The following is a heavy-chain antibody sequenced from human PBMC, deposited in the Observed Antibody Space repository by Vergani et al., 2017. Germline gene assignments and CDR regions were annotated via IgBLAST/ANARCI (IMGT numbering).Heavy chain of an antibody. J-gene: IGHJ4*02. V-gene: IGHV4-34*01. CDR3: ARLSLGSTGDY. CDR2: INHGGST. CDR1: GESFSGYY. Sequence: QVQLQQWGAGLLKPSETLSLTCAVYGESFSGYYWSWIRQPPGKGLEWIGEINHGGSTNYSPSLKSRVTISVDTSKNQFSLKLNSVTAADTAVYYCARLSLGSTGDYWGQGTLVTVSS. D-gene: IGHD6-13*01.